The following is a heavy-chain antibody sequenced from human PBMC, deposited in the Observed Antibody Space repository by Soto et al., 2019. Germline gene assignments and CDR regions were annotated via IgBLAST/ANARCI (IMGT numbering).Heavy chain of an antibody. D-gene: IGHD3-9*01. V-gene: IGHV4-34*01. CDR2: INHSGST. CDR3: ARGLRTATLRYFDWLLSSGLNWFDP. Sequence: SETLSLTCAVYGGSFSGYYWSWIRQPPGKGLEWIGEINHSGSTNYNPSLKSGVTISVDTSKNQFSLKLSSVTAADTAVYYCARGLRTATLRYFDWLLSSGLNWFDPWGQGTLVTVSS. CDR1: GGSFSGYY. J-gene: IGHJ5*02.